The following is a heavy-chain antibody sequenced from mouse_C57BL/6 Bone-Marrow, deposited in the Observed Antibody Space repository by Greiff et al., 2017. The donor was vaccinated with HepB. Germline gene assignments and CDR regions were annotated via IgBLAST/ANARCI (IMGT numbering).Heavy chain of an antibody. D-gene: IGHD1-1*01. CDR3: ARNNYGSTFDY. Sequence: QVQLKESGAELARPGASVKMSCKASGYTFTSYTMHWVKQRPGQGLEWIGYINPSSGYTKYNQKFKDKATLTADKSSSTAYMQLSSLTSEDSAVYYCARNNYGSTFDYWGQGTTLTVSS. CDR2: INPSSGYT. V-gene: IGHV1-4*01. CDR1: GYTFTSYT. J-gene: IGHJ2*01.